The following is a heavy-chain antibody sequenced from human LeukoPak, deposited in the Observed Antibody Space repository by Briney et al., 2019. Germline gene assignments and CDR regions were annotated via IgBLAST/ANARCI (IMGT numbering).Heavy chain of an antibody. CDR1: GFTFSSYS. CDR3: ARETTSFYYFDY. V-gene: IGHV3-21*01. J-gene: IGHJ4*02. Sequence: GGSLRLSCAASGFTFSSYSMNWVRQAPGKGLEWVSSISSSSSYIYYADSVKGRFTISRDNAKSSLYLQMNSLRAEDTAVYYCARETTSFYYFDYWGQGTLVTVSS. CDR2: ISSSSSYI. D-gene: IGHD1-1*01.